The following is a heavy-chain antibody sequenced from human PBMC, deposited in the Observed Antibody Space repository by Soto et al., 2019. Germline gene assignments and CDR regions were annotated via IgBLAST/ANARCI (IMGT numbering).Heavy chain of an antibody. CDR3: ARYMKAVPEGSQYFYYGMDV. D-gene: IGHD3-9*01. CDR2: IHPGDSDT. Sequence: PRGSLKISCQGSGYDFSVYWIGWVRQMPGKGLEWMGIIHPGDSDTRYSPSFEGQVTISADKSINTAYLQWSRLKASDTAMIYCARYMKAVPEGSQYFYYGMDVWGQGTTVTVSS. V-gene: IGHV5-51*01. J-gene: IGHJ6*02. CDR1: GYDFSVYW.